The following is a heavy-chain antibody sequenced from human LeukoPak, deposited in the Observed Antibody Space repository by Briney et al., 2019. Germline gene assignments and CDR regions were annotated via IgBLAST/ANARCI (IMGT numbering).Heavy chain of an antibody. J-gene: IGHJ5*02. CDR1: GGTFSSYA. CDR3: ARGHCSSTSCYGYWFDP. V-gene: IGHV1-69*13. Sequence: ASVNVSCKASGGTFSSYAISWVRQAPGQGREWMGGIIPIFGTANYAQKFQGRVTITADESTSTAYMELSSLRSADTAVYYCARGHCSSTSCYGYWFDPWGQGTLVTVSS. D-gene: IGHD2-2*01. CDR2: IIPIFGTA.